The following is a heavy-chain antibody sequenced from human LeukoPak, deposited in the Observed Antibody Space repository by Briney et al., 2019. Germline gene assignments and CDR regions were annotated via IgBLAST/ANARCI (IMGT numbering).Heavy chain of an antibody. J-gene: IGHJ5*02. CDR2: ISYAGSNK. CDR3: AQDCLPRGGVYESPSP. CDR1: GFTFSNYG. V-gene: IGHV3-30*02. Sequence: GGSLRLSCAPSGFTFSNYGVHWIRQAPGKGLDWVSFISYAGSNKYYAASVKGRFTISRDDSMNTVFLQMNSLRAEDTAVYDCAQDCLPRGGVYESPSPWAQGTLVTLSS. D-gene: IGHD2-8*02.